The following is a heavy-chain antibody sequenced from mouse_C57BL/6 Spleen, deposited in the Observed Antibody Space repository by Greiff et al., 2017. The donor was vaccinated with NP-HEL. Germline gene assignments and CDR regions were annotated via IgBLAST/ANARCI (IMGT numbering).Heavy chain of an antibody. D-gene: IGHD2-3*01. CDR1: GFTFSDYG. CDR2: ISSGSSTI. V-gene: IGHV5-17*01. Sequence: EVQLVESGGGLVKPGGSLKLSCAASGFTFSDYGMHWVRQAPEKGLEWVAYISSGSSTICYADTVKGRFTISRDNATNTLFLQMTSLRSEDTAMYYWARENDGYQGYYYAMDYWGQGTSVTVSS. CDR3: ARENDGYQGYYYAMDY. J-gene: IGHJ4*01.